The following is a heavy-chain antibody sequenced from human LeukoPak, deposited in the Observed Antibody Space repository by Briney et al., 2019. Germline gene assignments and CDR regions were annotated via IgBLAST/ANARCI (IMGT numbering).Heavy chain of an antibody. CDR3: ATSYDAKTPPYDL. CDR1: GGSISSYC. J-gene: IGHJ5*02. D-gene: IGHD3-3*01. CDR2: FYTSGST. V-gene: IGHV4-4*09. Sequence: AETLSLTCTVSGGSISSYCWSWVRQPPGKGLEWIGYFYTSGSTNYNPSLKSRVTMSVDTSKNQFSMELSSLTAADTAVYYCATSYDAKTPPYDLWGQGTLVTVSS.